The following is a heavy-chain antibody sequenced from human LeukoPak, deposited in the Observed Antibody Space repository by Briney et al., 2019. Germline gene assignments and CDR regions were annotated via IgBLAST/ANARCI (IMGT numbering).Heavy chain of an antibody. J-gene: IGHJ6*03. D-gene: IGHD3-22*01. CDR1: GYIFTSYY. Sequence: ASVKVSCKASGYIFTSYYMHWVRQAPGQGLEWMGWINPNSGGTNYAQKFQGRVTMTRDTSISTAYMELSRLRSDDTAVYYCARNYYDSSSDYYYYYYMDVWGKGTTVTVSS. CDR2: INPNSGGT. V-gene: IGHV1-2*02. CDR3: ARNYYDSSSDYYYYYYMDV.